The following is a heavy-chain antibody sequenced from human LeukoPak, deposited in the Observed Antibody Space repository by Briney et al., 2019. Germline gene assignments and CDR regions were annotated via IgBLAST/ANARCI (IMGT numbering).Heavy chain of an antibody. J-gene: IGHJ4*02. D-gene: IGHD3-3*01. CDR3: AKHLRILEWLFDY. CDR2: ISGSGGST. CDR1: GFTFSSYA. V-gene: IGHV3-23*01. Sequence: GGSLRLSCAASGFTFSSYAMSWVRQAPGKGLEWVSAISGSGGSTYYADSVKGRFTISRDNSKNTLFLQMNSLRAEDAAVHYCAKHLRILEWLFDYWGQGTLVTVSS.